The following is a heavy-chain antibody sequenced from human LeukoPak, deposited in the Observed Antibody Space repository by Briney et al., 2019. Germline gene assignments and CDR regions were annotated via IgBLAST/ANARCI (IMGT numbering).Heavy chain of an antibody. CDR1: GFTFSSFG. J-gene: IGHJ4*02. Sequence: PGGSLRLSCAASGFTFSSFGMHWVRQAPGKGLEWVAVIWYDGSNKYYADSVKGRFTISRDNSKNTLYLEMNSLRAEDTAVYYCARDTDPGRTTVTFDYWGQGTLVTVSS. V-gene: IGHV3-33*01. CDR2: IWYDGSNK. D-gene: IGHD4-17*01. CDR3: ARDTDPGRTTVTFDY.